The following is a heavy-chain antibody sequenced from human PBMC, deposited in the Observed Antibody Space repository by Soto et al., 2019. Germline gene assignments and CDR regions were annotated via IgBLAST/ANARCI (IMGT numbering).Heavy chain of an antibody. Sequence: SETLSLTCTVTGGSISSGGYYWSWIRQHPGKGLEWIGYIYYSGSTYYNPSLKSRVTISVDTSKNQFSPKLSSVTAADTAVYYCARVVGDYYDSSGYPDYWGQGTLVTVSS. CDR2: IYYSGST. CDR3: ARVVGDYYDSSGYPDY. V-gene: IGHV4-31*03. CDR1: GGSISSGGYY. D-gene: IGHD3-22*01. J-gene: IGHJ4*02.